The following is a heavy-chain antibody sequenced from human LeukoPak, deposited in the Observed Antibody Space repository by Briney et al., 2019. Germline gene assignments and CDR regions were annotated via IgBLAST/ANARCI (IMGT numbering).Heavy chain of an antibody. CDR2: INTDGTGT. J-gene: IGHJ4*02. D-gene: IGHD3-3*01. CDR1: GFTFSSYS. CDR3: ARHSTSIFGVVTEDY. Sequence: TGGSLRLSCAASGFTFSSYSMNWVRQAPGKGLVWVSRINTDGTGTSYADSVKGRFTISRDNAKNTLYLQMNSLRVEDTAVYYCARHSTSIFGVVTEDYWGQGTLVTVSS. V-gene: IGHV3-74*01.